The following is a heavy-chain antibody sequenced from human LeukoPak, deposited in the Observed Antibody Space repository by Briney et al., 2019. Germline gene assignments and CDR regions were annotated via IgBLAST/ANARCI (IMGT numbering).Heavy chain of an antibody. J-gene: IGHJ4*02. CDR1: GGSISSYY. D-gene: IGHD3-22*01. Sequence: TSETLSLTCTVSGGSISSYYWSWIRQPPGKGLEWIGYIYYSGSTDYNPSLKSRVTISVDTSKPQFSLKLSSVTAADTAVYYCARGGTMIVVGFDYWGQGTLVTVSS. CDR2: IYYSGST. CDR3: ARGGTMIVVGFDY. V-gene: IGHV4-59*01.